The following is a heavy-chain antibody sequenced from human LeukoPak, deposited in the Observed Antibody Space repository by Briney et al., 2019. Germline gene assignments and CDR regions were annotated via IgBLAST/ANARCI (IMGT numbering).Heavy chain of an antibody. J-gene: IGHJ4*02. CDR3: ARRYYYNLGSFPFDF. CDR1: GGPFSGYF. Sequence: SETLSLTCAVSGGPFSGYFWSWIRQSSGKGLEWIGEIHNSGTTNYNPSLNSRVSISEDTSKNQLYLKLSSVTAADTAVYYCARRYYYNLGSFPFDFWGQGTLVTVSS. V-gene: IGHV4-34*01. CDR2: IHNSGTT. D-gene: IGHD3-10*01.